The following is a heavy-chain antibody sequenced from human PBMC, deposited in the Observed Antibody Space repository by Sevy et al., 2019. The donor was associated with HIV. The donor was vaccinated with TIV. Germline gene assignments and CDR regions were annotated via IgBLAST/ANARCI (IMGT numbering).Heavy chain of an antibody. CDR1: GFIFSDFY. J-gene: IGHJ6*02. CDR3: ARDHVVVEPLANYGMDV. V-gene: IGHV3-11*01. D-gene: IGHD2-2*01. Sequence: GESLKISCAASGFIFSDFYMSWVRQAPGKGLEWISYISSRGSTIYYADSVKGRFTISRDNAKNSLYLQMNSLTAEHTAVYYCARDHVVVEPLANYGMDVWGQGTTVTVSS. CDR2: ISSRGSTI.